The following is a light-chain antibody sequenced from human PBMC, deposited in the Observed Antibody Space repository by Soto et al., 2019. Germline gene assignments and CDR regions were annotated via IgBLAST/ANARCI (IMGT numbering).Light chain of an antibody. CDR1: QTISTW. J-gene: IGKJ4*01. CDR3: QQYATPSLT. CDR2: KAS. V-gene: IGKV1-5*03. Sequence: IQMTQSPSTLSASVGDRVTFTCRASQTISTWLAWYQQKPGEAPKLLIYKASTLEVGVTSRFSDLESGTEFTLTINTLQPADFATYYCQQYATPSLTFGGGTKVEIK.